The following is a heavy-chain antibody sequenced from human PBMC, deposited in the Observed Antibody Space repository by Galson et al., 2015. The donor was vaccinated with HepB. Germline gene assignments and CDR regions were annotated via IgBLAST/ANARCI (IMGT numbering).Heavy chain of an antibody. V-gene: IGHV3-33*01. CDR2: IWYDGSNK. CDR1: GFTFSSYG. Sequence: SLRLSCAASGFTFSSYGMHWVRQAPGKGLEWVAVIWYDGSNKYYADSVKGRFTISRDNSKNTLYLQMNSLRAEDTAVYYCARDGLWSGPAYYYYMDVWGKGTTVTVSS. J-gene: IGHJ6*03. CDR3: ARDGLWSGPAYYYYMDV. D-gene: IGHD3-3*01.